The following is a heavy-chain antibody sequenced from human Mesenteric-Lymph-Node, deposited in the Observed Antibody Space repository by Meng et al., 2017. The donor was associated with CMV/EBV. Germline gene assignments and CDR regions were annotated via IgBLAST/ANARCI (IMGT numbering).Heavy chain of an antibody. V-gene: IGHV1-69*05. CDR3: ARESFPYYYDSSGYTPLGYFDY. D-gene: IGHD3-22*01. CDR1: GGTFSSYA. J-gene: IGHJ4*02. Sequence: SVKVSCKASGGTFSSYAITWVRQAPGQGLEWMGGIIPIFGTANYAQKFQGRVTITTDESTSTAYMELSSLRSEDTAVYYCARESFPYYYDSSGYTPLGYFDYWGQGTLVTVSS. CDR2: IIPIFGTA.